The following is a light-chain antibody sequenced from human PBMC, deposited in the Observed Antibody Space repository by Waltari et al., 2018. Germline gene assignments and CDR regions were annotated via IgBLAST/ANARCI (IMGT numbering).Light chain of an antibody. CDR2: KAS. CDR3: QQYNSYLLT. J-gene: IGKJ4*01. V-gene: IGKV1-5*03. CDR1: QSISSW. Sequence: TLSASVGDRVTITCRASQSISSWLAWYQQKPGKAPKLLIYKASSLESGVPSRFSGSGSGTEFTLTISSLQPDDFATYYCQQYNSYLLTFGGGTKVEIK.